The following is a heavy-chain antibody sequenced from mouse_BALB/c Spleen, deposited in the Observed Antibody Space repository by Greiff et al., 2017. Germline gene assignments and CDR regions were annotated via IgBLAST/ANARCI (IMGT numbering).Heavy chain of an antibody. CDR3: ARQDYYGSSLYYFDD. V-gene: IGHV5-12-1*01. CDR2: ISSGGGST. J-gene: IGHJ2*01. D-gene: IGHD1-1*01. Sequence: EVHLVESGGGLVKPGGSLKLSCAASGFAFSSYDMSWVRQTPEKRLEWVAYISSGGGSTYYPDTVKGRFTISRDNAKNTLYLQMSSLKSEDTAMYYCARQDYYGSSLYYFDDWGQGTTLTVSS. CDR1: GFAFSSYD.